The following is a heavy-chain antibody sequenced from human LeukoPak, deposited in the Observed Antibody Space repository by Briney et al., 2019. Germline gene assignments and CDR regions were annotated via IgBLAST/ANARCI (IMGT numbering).Heavy chain of an antibody. J-gene: IGHJ6*04. CDR1: GGSISSSSYY. V-gene: IGHV4-39*07. D-gene: IGHD1-26*01. CDR3: AGGGTPTSLDV. Sequence: SETLSLTCTVSGGSISSSSYYWGWIRQPPGKGLEWIGSIYYSGSTNYNPSLKSRVTISVDTSKNQFSLKLSSVTAADAAVYYCAGGGTPTSLDVWGKGTTVTVSS. CDR2: IYYSGST.